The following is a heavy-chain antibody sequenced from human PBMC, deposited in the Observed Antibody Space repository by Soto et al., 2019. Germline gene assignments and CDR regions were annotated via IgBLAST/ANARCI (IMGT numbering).Heavy chain of an antibody. CDR2: IYYSGST. CDR1: GGSISSYY. J-gene: IGHJ4*02. V-gene: IGHV4-59*01. D-gene: IGHD6-13*01. CDR3: ARLHYGYSSTWIDS. Sequence: PSETLSLTCTVSGGSISSYYWSWIRQPPGKGLEWIGYIYYSGSTNYNPSLKSRVTISVDTSKNQFSLKLSSVTAADTAVYYCARLHYGYSSTWIDSWGQGTLVTVSS.